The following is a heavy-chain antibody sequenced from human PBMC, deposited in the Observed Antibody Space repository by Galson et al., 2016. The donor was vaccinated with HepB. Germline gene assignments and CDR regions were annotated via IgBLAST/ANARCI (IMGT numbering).Heavy chain of an antibody. CDR2: TYHTSNWYS. D-gene: IGHD2-15*01. V-gene: IGHV6-1*01. CDR3: ARGHLVVPFSFYFDY. CDR1: GDSVSSKSAA. Sequence: CAISGDSVSSKSAAWNWIRHSPSRGLEWLGRTYHTSNWYSDYAVSVKSRITINPDTSKNQFSLQLNSVTPKDTAVYYCARGHLVVPFSFYFDYWGQGPLVTVSS. J-gene: IGHJ4*02.